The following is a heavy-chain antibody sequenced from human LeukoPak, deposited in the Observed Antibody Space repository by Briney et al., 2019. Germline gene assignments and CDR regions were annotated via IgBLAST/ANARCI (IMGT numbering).Heavy chain of an antibody. CDR2: LYSGGST. V-gene: IGHV3-53*01. J-gene: IGHJ5*02. CDR3: ARGEPVS. Sequence: PGGSLRLSCAASGFTVSTNYMTWVRQAPGKGLEWVSVLYSGGSTYYAGSVKGRFTISRDNSKNTLYLQMNSLRVEDTAMYYCARGEPVSWGQGTLVTVSS. CDR1: GFTVSTNY.